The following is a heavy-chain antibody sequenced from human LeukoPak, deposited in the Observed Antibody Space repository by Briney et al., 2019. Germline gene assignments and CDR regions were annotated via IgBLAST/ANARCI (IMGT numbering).Heavy chain of an antibody. V-gene: IGHV3-23*01. CDR3: AREAGGGSYFDS. CDR1: GFTFSSYA. D-gene: IGHD1-26*01. Sequence: GGSLRLSCAASGFTFSSYAMSWVRQAPGKGLEWVSAISGSGGSTYYADSVKGRFTISRDNAKNSLYLQMNSLRDDDTAVYYCAREAGGGSYFDSWGQGTLVTVSS. CDR2: ISGSGGST. J-gene: IGHJ4*02.